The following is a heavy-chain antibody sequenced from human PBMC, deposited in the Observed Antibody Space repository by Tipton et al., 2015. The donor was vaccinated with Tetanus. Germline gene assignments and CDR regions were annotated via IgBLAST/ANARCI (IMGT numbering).Heavy chain of an antibody. D-gene: IGHD1-26*01. CDR2: ISYDGSNK. J-gene: IGHJ4*02. CDR1: GFTFSSYA. CDR3: YLGSTTNY. Sequence: QVQLVQSGGGVVQPGRSLRLSCAASGFTFSSYAMHWVRQAPGKGLEWVAVISYDGSNKYYADSVKGRFTISRDNSKNTLYLQMNSLRAEDTAVYYCYLGSTTNYWGQGTLVTVSS. V-gene: IGHV3-30-3*01.